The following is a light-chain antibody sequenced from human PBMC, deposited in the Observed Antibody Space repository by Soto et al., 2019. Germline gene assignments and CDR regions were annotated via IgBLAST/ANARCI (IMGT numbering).Light chain of an antibody. CDR1: QGIRSF. CDR3: LQDYDYTRT. CDR2: AAS. V-gene: IGKV1-6*01. J-gene: IGKJ1*01. Sequence: AIHLTQTPASLSASVRDRVTSACLASQGIRSFLAWYQQKPGKAPKLLIYAASSLQSGVPSRFSGRGSGTDFTLTISSLQPEDFATYYCLQDYDYTRTFGQGTHVDIK.